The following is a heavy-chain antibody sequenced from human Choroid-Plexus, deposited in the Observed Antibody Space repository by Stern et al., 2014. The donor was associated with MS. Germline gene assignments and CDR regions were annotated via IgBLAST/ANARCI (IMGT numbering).Heavy chain of an antibody. J-gene: IGHJ4*02. CDR3: AKDRQWSTYFFDY. Sequence: VHLVESGGGVAQPGRPLILSCAASGFTFSNFGMHWVRQAPGKALEWLALISYDGSDKYYADSVKGRFTIFRDNSKNTLYMHMNSLRAEDTAVYYCAKDRQWSTYFFDYWGQGSLVTVSS. CDR2: ISYDGSDK. D-gene: IGHD2-15*01. V-gene: IGHV3-30*18. CDR1: GFTFSNFG.